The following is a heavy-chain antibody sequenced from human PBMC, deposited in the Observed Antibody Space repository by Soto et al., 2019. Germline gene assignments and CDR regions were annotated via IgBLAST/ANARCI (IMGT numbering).Heavy chain of an antibody. CDR1: GDSISSDGYH. D-gene: IGHD2-8*01. CDR2: IYNGGRT. J-gene: IGHJ4*02. Sequence: ASETLSLTCTVSGDSISSDGYHWSWIRQSPGKGLEWIGYIYNGGRTFYRPSLESRINMSLDATKNSYSLRLTSVTAADTAVYYCARAPVGMDSINFFDHWGQGILVTVS. CDR3: ARAPVGMDSINFFDH. V-gene: IGHV4-30-4*01.